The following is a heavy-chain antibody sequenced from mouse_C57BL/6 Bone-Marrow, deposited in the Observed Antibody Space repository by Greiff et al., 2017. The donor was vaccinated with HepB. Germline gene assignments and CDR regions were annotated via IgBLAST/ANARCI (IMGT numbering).Heavy chain of an antibody. CDR2: ISSGGSYT. D-gene: IGHD1-1*01. CDR1: GFTFSSYG. V-gene: IGHV5-6*01. J-gene: IGHJ1*03. CDR3: ARQDYGSSPYLYFDV. Sequence: EVNVVESGGDLVKPGGSLKLSCAASGFTFSSYGMSWVRQTPDKRLEWVATISSGGSYTYYPDSVKGRFTISRDNAKNTLYLQMSSLKSEATAMYYCARQDYGSSPYLYFDVWGTGTTVTVSS.